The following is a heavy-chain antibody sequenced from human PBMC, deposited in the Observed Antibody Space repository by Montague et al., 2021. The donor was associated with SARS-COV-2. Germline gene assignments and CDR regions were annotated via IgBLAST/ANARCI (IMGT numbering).Heavy chain of an antibody. J-gene: IGHJ3*02. V-gene: IGHV3-30*04. D-gene: IGHD1-26*01. CDR1: GFTFSSYA. CDR3: ASGGIVGATWGAFDI. Sequence: SLRLSCAASGFTFSSYAMHWVRQAPGKGLEWVAVISYDGSNKYYADSVKGRFTISRDNSKNTLYLQMSSLRAEDTAVYYCASGGIVGATWGAFDIWGQGTMVTVSS. CDR2: ISYDGSNK.